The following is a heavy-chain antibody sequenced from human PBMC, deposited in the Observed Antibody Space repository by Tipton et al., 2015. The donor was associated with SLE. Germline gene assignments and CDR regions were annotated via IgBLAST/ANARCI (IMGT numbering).Heavy chain of an antibody. CDR2: IYSGGST. CDR1: GFTVSSNY. J-gene: IGHJ6*03. CDR3: AREYQLEYYYMDV. V-gene: IGHV3-53*01. Sequence: SLRLSCAASGFTVSSNYMSWVRQAPGKGLAWVSVIYSGGSTYYAYSVKGRFTIPRDNSKNTLYLQMNSLRAEDTAVDYCAREYQLEYYYMDVWGKGTTVTVSS. D-gene: IGHD1-1*01.